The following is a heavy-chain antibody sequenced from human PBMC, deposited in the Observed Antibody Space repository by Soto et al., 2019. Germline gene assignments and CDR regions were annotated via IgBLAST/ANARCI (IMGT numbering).Heavy chain of an antibody. CDR2: ISYDGSNK. D-gene: IGHD3-3*01. CDR1: VCTFSSYA. V-gene: IGHV3-30-3*01. CDR3: ARVKSGYDFRGSGLYHYGMDV. Sequence: PVGSLRLSCASSVCTFSSYAMHCVRQAPGKWLEWVAVISYDGSNKYYADSVKGRFTISRDNSKNTLYLQMNSLRAEDTAVYYCARVKSGYDFRGSGLYHYGMDVSGHGNKVTSP. J-gene: IGHJ6*02.